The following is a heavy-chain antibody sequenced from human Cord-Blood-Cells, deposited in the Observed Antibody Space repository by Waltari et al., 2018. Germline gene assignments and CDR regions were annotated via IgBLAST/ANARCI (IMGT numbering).Heavy chain of an antibody. V-gene: IGHV4-34*01. CDR1: GGSFSGYY. D-gene: IGHD3-10*01. CDR2: INHSGST. Sequence: QVQLQQWGAGLLMPSETLSLTCAVYGGSFSGYYLSWIRQPPGNGLEWIGEINHSGSTNYNPSLKSRVTISVDTSKNQFSLKLSSVTAADTAVYYCARGRHNYGSGSYYNYYYYGMDVWGQGTTVTVSS. CDR3: ARGRHNYGSGSYYNYYYYGMDV. J-gene: IGHJ6*02.